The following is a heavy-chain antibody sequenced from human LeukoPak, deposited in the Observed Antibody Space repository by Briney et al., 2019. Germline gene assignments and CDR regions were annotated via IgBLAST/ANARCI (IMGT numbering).Heavy chain of an antibody. D-gene: IGHD3-10*01. CDR1: GGSISSYY. CDR3: ARLVRTSITMVRGVTNNWFDP. Sequence: SETLSLTCTVSGGSISSYYWSWIRQPPGKGLEWIGYIYCSGSTNYNPSLKSRVTISVDTSKNQFSLKLSSVTAADTAVYYCARLVRTSITMVRGVTNNWFDPWGQGTLVTVSS. J-gene: IGHJ5*02. CDR2: IYCSGST. V-gene: IGHV4-59*01.